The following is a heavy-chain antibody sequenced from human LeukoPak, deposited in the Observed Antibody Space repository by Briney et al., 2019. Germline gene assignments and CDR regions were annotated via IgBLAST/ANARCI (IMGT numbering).Heavy chain of an antibody. CDR2: ISYDGSNK. D-gene: IGHD3-10*01. Sequence: GRSLRLSCAASGFTFSSYAMHWVRQAPGKGLEWVAVISYDGSNKYYADSVKGRFTISRDNSMNTLYLQMNSLRAEDTAVYYCARYRWGRFGELSLTYFDYWGQGTLVTVSS. CDR3: ARYRWGRFGELSLTYFDY. J-gene: IGHJ4*02. V-gene: IGHV3-30-3*01. CDR1: GFTFSSYA.